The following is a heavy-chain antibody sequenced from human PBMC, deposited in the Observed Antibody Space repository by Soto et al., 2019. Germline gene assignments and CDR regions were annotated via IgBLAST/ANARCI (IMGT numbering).Heavy chain of an antibody. V-gene: IGHV1-69*13. Sequence: ASVKVSCKASGGTFSSYAISCVRQAPGQGLEWMGGIIPIFGTANYAQKFQGRVTITADESTSTAYMELSSLRSEDTAVYYCARVSRPHYDYVWGSYPDWFDPWGQGTLVTVSS. CDR2: IIPIFGTA. D-gene: IGHD3-16*02. J-gene: IGHJ5*02. CDR3: ARVSRPHYDYVWGSYPDWFDP. CDR1: GGTFSSYA.